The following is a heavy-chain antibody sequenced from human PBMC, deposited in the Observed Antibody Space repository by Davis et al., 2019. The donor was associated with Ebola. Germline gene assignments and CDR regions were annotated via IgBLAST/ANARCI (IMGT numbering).Heavy chain of an antibody. J-gene: IGHJ6*04. D-gene: IGHD6-19*01. CDR2: ISSSSSYI. Sequence: GESLKISCAASGFTFSSYSMNWVRQAPGKGLEWVSSISSSSSYIYYADSVKGRFTISRDNAKNSLYLQMNSLRAEDTAVYYCARDREYSSGWYYYYYYGMDVWGKGTTVTVSS. CDR3: ARDREYSSGWYYYYYYGMDV. CDR1: GFTFSSYS. V-gene: IGHV3-21*01.